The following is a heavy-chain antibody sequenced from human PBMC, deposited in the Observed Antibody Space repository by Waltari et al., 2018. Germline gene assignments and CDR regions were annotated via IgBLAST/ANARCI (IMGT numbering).Heavy chain of an antibody. Sequence: VQLLEWGGAVFRLGPSWNPSGQALDFPSCILPSHWSRQAPGKGLEWVSGIYSGGSTYYADSVKGRFTISRDNSKNTLYLQMNSLRAEDTAVYYCAVLSGSSKGAFDIWGQGTMVTVSS. V-gene: IGHV3-NL1*01. J-gene: IGHJ3*02. CDR2: IYSGGST. D-gene: IGHD1-26*01. CDR1: DFPSCILP. CDR3: AVLSGSSKGAFDI.